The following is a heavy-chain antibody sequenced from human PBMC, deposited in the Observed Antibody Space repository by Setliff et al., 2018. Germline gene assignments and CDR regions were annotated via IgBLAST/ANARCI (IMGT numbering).Heavy chain of an antibody. V-gene: IGHV4-38-2*02. CDR2: IYHDGRA. J-gene: IGHJ4*02. D-gene: IGHD3-22*01. CDR3: ARESRYYYDNLGTLDY. CDR1: GLSISGEYY. Sequence: PSETLSLTCAVSGLSISGEYYWGWIRQPPGGGPEWIGIIYHDGRAYYSTSLKSRVNLSVDTSKNQFSLELSSVTAADTAVYYCARESRYYYDNLGTLDYWGQGTLVTVSS.